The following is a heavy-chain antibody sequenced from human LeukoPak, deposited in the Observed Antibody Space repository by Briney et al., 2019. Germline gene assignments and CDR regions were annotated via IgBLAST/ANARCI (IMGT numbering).Heavy chain of an antibody. V-gene: IGHV1-69*04. Sequence: ASVKVSSKASGGTFSSYAISWVRQAPGQGLEWMGRIIPILGIANYAQKFQGRVTITADKSTSTAYMELSSLRSEDTAVYYCARAIVGATHYYFDYWGQGTLVTVSS. CDR3: ARAIVGATHYYFDY. J-gene: IGHJ4*02. CDR2: IIPILGIA. CDR1: GGTFSSYA. D-gene: IGHD1-26*01.